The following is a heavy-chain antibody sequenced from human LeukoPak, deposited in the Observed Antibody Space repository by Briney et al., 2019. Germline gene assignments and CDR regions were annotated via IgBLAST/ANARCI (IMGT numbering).Heavy chain of an antibody. CDR1: GGSISSGGYY. V-gene: IGHV4-31*03. Sequence: PSETLSLTCTVSGGSISSGGYYWSWIRLHPGKGLEWIGYIYYSGSTYYNPSLKSRVTMSVDTSKNQFSLKLSSVTAADTAVYYCARDGGGTSSSWFPDAFDIWGQGTMVTVSS. CDR3: ARDGGGTSSSWFPDAFDI. J-gene: IGHJ3*02. CDR2: IYYSGST. D-gene: IGHD6-13*01.